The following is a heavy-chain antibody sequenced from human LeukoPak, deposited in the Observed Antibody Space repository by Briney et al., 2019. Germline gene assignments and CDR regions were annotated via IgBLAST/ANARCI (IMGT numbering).Heavy chain of an antibody. CDR3: TTSLLWFGELSQDY. Sequence: GGSLRLSCAASGFTFSSYAMSWVRQAPGKGLEWVGRIKSKTDGGTTDYAAPVKGRFTISRDDSKNTLYLQMNSLKTEDTAVYYCTTSLLWFGELSQDYWGQGTLVTVSS. D-gene: IGHD3-10*01. CDR2: IKSKTDGGTT. V-gene: IGHV3-15*01. J-gene: IGHJ4*02. CDR1: GFTFSSYA.